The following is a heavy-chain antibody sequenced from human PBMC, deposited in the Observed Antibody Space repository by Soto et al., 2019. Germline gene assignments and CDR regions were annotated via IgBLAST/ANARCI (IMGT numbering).Heavy chain of an antibody. CDR2: IIPILGLT. Sequence: QVQLVQSGAEVKKPGSSVKVSCKASGGSFNSYAIIWVRQAPGQGLEWMGRIIPILGLTNYAEKFQGRFTITADTADKSTTVAYMELSSLRSEDTALYYCATAFQLQAYWGQGTLVTVSS. J-gene: IGHJ4*02. CDR3: ATAFQLQAY. D-gene: IGHD1-1*01. V-gene: IGHV1-69*02. CDR1: GGSFNSYA.